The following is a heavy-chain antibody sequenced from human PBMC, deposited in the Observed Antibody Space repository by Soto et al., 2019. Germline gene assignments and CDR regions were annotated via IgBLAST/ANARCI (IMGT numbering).Heavy chain of an antibody. CDR1: GGYFNNRQTLNSYP. D-gene: IGHD3-16*01. CDR3: AKSWGGEIYYYYCEMDV. J-gene: IGHJ6*04. Sequence: QVQVVQSGAEVKRPGSSVNVSCKASGGYFNNRQTLNSYPISWVRQAPGQGLEWMGGIIPLFGTTNYAQRFQGRVTITADKSTSTTCLELNNVTSDDTAVYSCAKSWGGEIYYYYCEMDVWGEGTTVTVSS. V-gene: IGHV1-69*06. CDR2: IIPLFGTT.